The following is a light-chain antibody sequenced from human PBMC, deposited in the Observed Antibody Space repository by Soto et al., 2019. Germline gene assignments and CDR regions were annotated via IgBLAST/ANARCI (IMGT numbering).Light chain of an antibody. CDR1: SSDVGGYNY. Sequence: QAVVTQPPSASGSPGQSVTISCTGTSSDVGGYNYVSWYQQHPGKAPKLMIYEVSKRPSGVPDRFSGSKSGNTASLTVSGLQVEDEADYYCSSYAGSNNLGVFGGGTKLTVL. J-gene: IGLJ2*01. CDR3: SSYAGSNNLGV. CDR2: EVS. V-gene: IGLV2-8*01.